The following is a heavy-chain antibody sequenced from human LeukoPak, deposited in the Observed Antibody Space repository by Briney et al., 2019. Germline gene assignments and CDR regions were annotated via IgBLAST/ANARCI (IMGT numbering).Heavy chain of an antibody. CDR2: IYYSGST. D-gene: IGHD6-13*01. V-gene: IGHV4-59*01. Sequence: SETLSLTCSVSGGSISSYYWSWIRQPPGKGLEWIGYIYYSGSTNYNPTLKSRVTISVDTSENQLSLKLSSVTAADTALYYCARAHTSSWYMDYWGQGTLVTVSS. J-gene: IGHJ4*02. CDR3: ARAHTSSWYMDY. CDR1: GGSISSYY.